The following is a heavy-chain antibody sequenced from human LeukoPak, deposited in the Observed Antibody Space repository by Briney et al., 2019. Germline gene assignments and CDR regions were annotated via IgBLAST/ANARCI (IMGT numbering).Heavy chain of an antibody. CDR2: ISSSSSYI. CDR3: ARLILSGAFDI. CDR1: GFTFSSYS. Sequence: GGSLRLSCAASGFTFSSYSMNWVRQAPGKGLEWVSSISSSSSYIYYADSVKGRFTISRDNAKNSLCLQMNSLRAEDTAVYYCARLILSGAFDIWGQGTMVTVSS. J-gene: IGHJ3*02. V-gene: IGHV3-21*01. D-gene: IGHD2-15*01.